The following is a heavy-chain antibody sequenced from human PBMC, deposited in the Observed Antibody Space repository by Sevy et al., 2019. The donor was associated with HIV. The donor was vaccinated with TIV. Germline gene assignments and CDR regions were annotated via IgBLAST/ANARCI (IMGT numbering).Heavy chain of an antibody. CDR2: ISSSSSYI. CDR1: GFTFSKYS. Sequence: GGSLRLSCAASGFTFSKYSMSWVRQAPGKGLEWVSSISSSSSYIYYADSVKGRFTISRDNAKNSLYLQMNSLRAEDTAVYYCATGKVNYYDSSFARVWGQGTLVTVSS. CDR3: ATGKVNYYDSSFARV. J-gene: IGHJ4*02. V-gene: IGHV3-21*01. D-gene: IGHD3-22*01.